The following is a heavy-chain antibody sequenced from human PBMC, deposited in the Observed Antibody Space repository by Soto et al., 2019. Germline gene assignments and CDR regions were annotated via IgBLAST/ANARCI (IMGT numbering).Heavy chain of an antibody. Sequence: QVQLQESGPGLVKPSETLSLTCSVSGGSMSSYYWGWIRQPPGKGLEWIGNIYYSGSTNYNPSLKSRVTISVDTSKNEFSLKLRSVTAADTAVYFCARDASYCGGDCEGPGWVWYDPWGQGTLVTVSS. CDR3: ARDASYCGGDCEGPGWVWYDP. D-gene: IGHD2-21*02. CDR1: GGSMSSYY. V-gene: IGHV4-59*01. J-gene: IGHJ5*02. CDR2: IYYSGST.